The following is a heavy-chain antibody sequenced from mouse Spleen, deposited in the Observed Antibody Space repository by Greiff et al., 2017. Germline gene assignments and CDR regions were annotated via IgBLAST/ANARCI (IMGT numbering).Heavy chain of an antibody. CDR1: GYSFTSYW. Sequence: VQLQQSGTVLARPGASVKMSCKASGYSFTSYWMHWVKQRPGQGLEWIGAIYPGNSDTSYNQKFKGKAKLTAVTSASTAYMELSSLTNEDSAVYYCTRQISTTYAFDYWGQGTTLTVSS. CDR2: IYPGNSDT. J-gene: IGHJ2*01. CDR3: TRQISTTYAFDY. D-gene: IGHD5-5*01. V-gene: IGHV1-5*01.